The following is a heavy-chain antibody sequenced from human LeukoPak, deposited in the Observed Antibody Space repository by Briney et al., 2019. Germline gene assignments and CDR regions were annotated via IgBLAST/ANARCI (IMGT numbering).Heavy chain of an antibody. V-gene: IGHV1-69*05. Sequence: GSSVKVSCKASGGTFSSYAISWVRQAPGQGLEWMGGIIPIFGTANYAQKFQGRVTITTDESTSTAYMELSSLRSEDTAVYYCARTVYDSSGRPYYYYYMGVWGKGTTVTVSS. CDR3: ARTVYDSSGRPYYYYYMGV. D-gene: IGHD3-22*01. J-gene: IGHJ6*03. CDR2: IIPIFGTA. CDR1: GGTFSSYA.